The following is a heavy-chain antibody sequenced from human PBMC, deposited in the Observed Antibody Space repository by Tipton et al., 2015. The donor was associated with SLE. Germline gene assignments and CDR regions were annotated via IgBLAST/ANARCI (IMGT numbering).Heavy chain of an antibody. CDR2: INHSGST. Sequence: TLSLTCTVSGDSISSAYWSWIRQPPGKGLEWIGEINHSGSTNYNPSLKSRVTTSVDTSTNQFSLKLSSVTTADTAMYYCVGTRDAYDETGGFDIWGQGTMVTVSS. CDR3: VGTRDAYDETGGFDI. CDR1: GDSISSAY. J-gene: IGHJ3*02. V-gene: IGHV4-59*04. D-gene: IGHD5-24*01.